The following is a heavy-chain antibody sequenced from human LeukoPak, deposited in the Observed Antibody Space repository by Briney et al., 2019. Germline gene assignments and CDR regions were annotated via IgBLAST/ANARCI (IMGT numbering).Heavy chain of an antibody. CDR1: GGSFSGYY. V-gene: IGHV4-34*01. CDR2: INHSGST. D-gene: IGHD6-19*01. CDR3: ARGPARGIAVTRY. J-gene: IGHJ4*02. Sequence: KPSETLSLTCAVYGGSFSGYYWSLIRQPPGKGLEWIGEINHSGSTNYNPSLKSRVTIAVDTSKNQFSLKLSSVTAADTAVYYCARGPARGIAVTRYWGQGTLVTVSS.